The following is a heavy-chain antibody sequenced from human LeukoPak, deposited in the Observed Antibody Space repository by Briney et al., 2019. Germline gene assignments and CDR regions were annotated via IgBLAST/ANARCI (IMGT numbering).Heavy chain of an antibody. CDR1: EFSVGSNY. D-gene: IGHD5/OR15-5a*01. Sequence: GGSLRLSCAASEFSVGSNYMTWVRQAPGKGLEWVSIISSGSSYIHYADSVKGRFTTSRDNAKNSLYLQMNSLRAEDTAVYYCARQKYLRGPDVEYFDYWGQGTLVTVSS. J-gene: IGHJ4*02. V-gene: IGHV3-21*01. CDR3: ARQKYLRGPDVEYFDY. CDR2: ISSGSSYI.